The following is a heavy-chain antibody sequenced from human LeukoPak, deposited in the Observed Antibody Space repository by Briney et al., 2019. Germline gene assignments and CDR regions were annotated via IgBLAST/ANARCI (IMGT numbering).Heavy chain of an antibody. CDR1: GFTFPNFA. J-gene: IGHJ3*02. Sequence: GSLRLSCAASGFTFPNFAMTWVRRAPGRGLEWVSGITGTTGDTNYADSVKGRFTISRDNSKNTLYLQMTSLRAEDTAIYYCAKSQSPQWRRYDTYNDASDIWGQGTMVTVSS. V-gene: IGHV3-23*01. CDR2: ITGTTGDT. D-gene: IGHD1-1*01. CDR3: AKSQSPQWRRYDTYNDASDI.